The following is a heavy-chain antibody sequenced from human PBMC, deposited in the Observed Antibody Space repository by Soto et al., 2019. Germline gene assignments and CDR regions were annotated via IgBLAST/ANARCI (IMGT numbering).Heavy chain of an antibody. CDR2: ISSSGSTI. V-gene: IGHV3-11*01. CDR3: ARQSITIFGVALTYYFDY. J-gene: IGHJ4*02. D-gene: IGHD3-3*01. Sequence: GGSLRLSCAASGFTFSDYYMSWIRQAPGKGLEWVSYISSSGSTIYYADSVKGRFTISRDNAKNSLYLQMNSLRAEDTAVYYCARQSITIFGVALTYYFDYWGQGTLVTVSS. CDR1: GFTFSDYY.